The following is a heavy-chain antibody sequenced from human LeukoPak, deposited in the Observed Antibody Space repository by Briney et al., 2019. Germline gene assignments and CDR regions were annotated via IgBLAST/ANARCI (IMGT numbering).Heavy chain of an antibody. J-gene: IGHJ4*02. CDR1: GFTFSDYY. D-gene: IGHD5-18*01. Sequence: GGSLRLSCAASGFTFSDYYMSWIRQAPGKGLEWVSYISSSGSTIYYADSVKGRFTISRDNAKNSLYLQMNSLRAEDTAVYYCAKSQARRGYSYGPTTHFDYWGQGTLVTVSS. CDR2: ISSSGSTI. V-gene: IGHV3-11*04. CDR3: AKSQARRGYSYGPTTHFDY.